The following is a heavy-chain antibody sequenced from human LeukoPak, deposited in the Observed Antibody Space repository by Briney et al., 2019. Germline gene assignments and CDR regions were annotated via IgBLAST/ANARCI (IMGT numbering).Heavy chain of an antibody. CDR3: ATSMEGYFDY. D-gene: IGHD2/OR15-2a*01. J-gene: IGHJ4*02. CDR2: IYYSGST. CDR1: GVSISRNTYY. Sequence: SETLSLTCTVSGVSISRNTYYWAWIRQSPGKGLEWIGRIYYSGSTYYNPSLKSRVTISVDTSKNQFSLKLSSVTAADTAMYYCATSMEGYFDYWGQGTLVTVSS. V-gene: IGHV4-39*07.